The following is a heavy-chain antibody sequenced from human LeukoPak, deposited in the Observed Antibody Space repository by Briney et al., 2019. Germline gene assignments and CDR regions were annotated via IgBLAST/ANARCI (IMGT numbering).Heavy chain of an antibody. Sequence: RLGGSLRLSCAASGFTFSNAWMSWLRQAPGKGLECVGRIESETDGGTTHYAAPVKGRFIISRDDSKNTLYLQMNSLKTEDTPVYYCTTTTVTTWLNAFDIWGQGTMVTVSS. CDR2: IESETDGGTT. J-gene: IGHJ3*02. D-gene: IGHD4-17*01. CDR3: TTTTVTTWLNAFDI. V-gene: IGHV3-15*04. CDR1: GFTFSNAW.